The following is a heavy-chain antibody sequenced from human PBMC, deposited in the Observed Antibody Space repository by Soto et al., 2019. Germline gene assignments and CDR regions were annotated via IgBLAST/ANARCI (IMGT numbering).Heavy chain of an antibody. CDR2: ISSRSSTI. J-gene: IGHJ4*02. D-gene: IGHD2-8*02. Sequence: QVQLVESGGGLVKPGGSLRLSCAASGFTFSDYYMSWIRQAPGKGLEWVSYISSRSSTIFYADSVKGRFTISRDNVKNSLYLQMNSLIAEDTAVYYCASGTTGAFFVYWGQGILVTVSS. V-gene: IGHV3-11*01. CDR3: ASGTTGAFFVY. CDR1: GFTFSDYY.